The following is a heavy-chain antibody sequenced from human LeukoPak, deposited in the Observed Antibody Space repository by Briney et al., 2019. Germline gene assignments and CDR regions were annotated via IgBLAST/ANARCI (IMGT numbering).Heavy chain of an antibody. CDR3: ARAGMPRYYYYDMDA. J-gene: IGHJ6*03. D-gene: IGHD2-2*01. Sequence: SVKVSCKASGGTFSSYAISWVQQAPGQGLEWMGRIIPIFGTANYAQKFQGRVTITADESTSTAYMELSSLRSEDTAVYYCARAGMPRYYYYDMDAWGKGTTVTVSS. CDR1: GGTFSSYA. V-gene: IGHV1-69*15. CDR2: IIPIFGTA.